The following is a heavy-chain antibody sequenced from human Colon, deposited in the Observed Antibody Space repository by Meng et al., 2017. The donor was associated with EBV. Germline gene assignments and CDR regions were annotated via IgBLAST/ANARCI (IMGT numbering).Heavy chain of an antibody. Sequence: QPQGGGPEWVQPAQHLSPTCSVYGGSHSRGNHYWSWIRQHAGKGREYIGYIYYSGSTYYNPSLKGRVILSVDTSKNQFSLRLNSVTAADTAVYYCASLYGDSSVWYLDLWGRGTLVTVSS. J-gene: IGHJ2*01. CDR1: GGSHSRGNHY. CDR2: IYYSGST. CDR3: ASLYGDSSVWYLDL. V-gene: IGHV4-31*02. D-gene: IGHD4-17*01.